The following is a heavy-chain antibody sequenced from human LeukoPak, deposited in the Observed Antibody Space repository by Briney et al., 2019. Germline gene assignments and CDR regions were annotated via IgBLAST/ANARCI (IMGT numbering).Heavy chain of an antibody. CDR1: GFTFSSYS. Sequence: GGSLRLSCAASGFTFSSYSMNWVRQAPGKGLEWVSSISSSSSYIYYADSVKGRFTISRDNAKNSLYLQMNSLRAEDTAVYYCARAHPNYCSGGSCYNEYWGQGTLVTVSS. V-gene: IGHV3-21*01. D-gene: IGHD2-15*01. J-gene: IGHJ4*02. CDR2: ISSSSSYI. CDR3: ARAHPNYCSGGSCYNEY.